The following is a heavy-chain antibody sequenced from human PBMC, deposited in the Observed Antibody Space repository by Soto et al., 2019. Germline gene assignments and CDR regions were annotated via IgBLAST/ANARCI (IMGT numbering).Heavy chain of an antibody. J-gene: IGHJ6*02. CDR3: AKRREQWLVHYYGMDV. CDR1: GFTFSSYA. D-gene: IGHD6-19*01. Sequence: EVQLLESGGGLVQPGGSLRLSCAASGFTFSSYAMSWVRQAPGKGLEWVSAISGSGGSTYYADSVKGRFTISRDNCKNTLYLQMNSLRAEDTAVYYCAKRREQWLVHYYGMDVWGQGTTVTVFS. CDR2: ISGSGGST. V-gene: IGHV3-23*01.